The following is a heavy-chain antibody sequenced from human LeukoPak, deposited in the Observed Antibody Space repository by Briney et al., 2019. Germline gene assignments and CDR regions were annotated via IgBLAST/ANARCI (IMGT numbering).Heavy chain of an antibody. J-gene: IGHJ5*02. V-gene: IGHV1-24*01. D-gene: IGHD6-19*01. CDR3: ARQPSSGWYNDWFDP. Sequence: GASVKVSCKVSGYTLTELSMHWVRQAPGKGLEWMGGFDPEDGETIYAQKFQGRVTMTEDTSTDTAYMELSSLRSEDTAVYYCARQPSSGWYNDWFDPWGQGTLVTVSS. CDR1: GYTLTELS. CDR2: FDPEDGET.